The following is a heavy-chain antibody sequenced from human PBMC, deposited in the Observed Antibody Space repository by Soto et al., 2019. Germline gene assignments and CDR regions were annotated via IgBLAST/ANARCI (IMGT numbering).Heavy chain of an antibody. CDR3: AKPLQVPDADSDAFAF. Sequence: PSETLSLTCTVSGDSVISNSYYWVWIRHPPGKGLEWIGTYFYNGNTRSNPSLKSRVTMSVDTSENKFSLELASVTAADTAVYYCAKPLQVPDADSDAFAFWGQGTMVTVSS. J-gene: IGHJ3*01. D-gene: IGHD4-4*01. CDR1: GDSVISNSYY. V-gene: IGHV4-39*01. CDR2: YFYNGNT.